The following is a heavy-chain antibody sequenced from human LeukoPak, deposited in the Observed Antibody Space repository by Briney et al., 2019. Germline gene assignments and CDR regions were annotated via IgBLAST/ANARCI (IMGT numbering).Heavy chain of an antibody. D-gene: IGHD3-22*01. CDR3: ARIRRYYYDSSGYYDYDY. V-gene: IGHV1-2*06. Sequence: ASVKVSCKASGYTFTGYYMHWVRQAPGQGLEWMGRINPNSGGTNYAQKFQGRVTMTRDTSISTAYTELSRLRSDDTAVYYCARIRRYYYDSSGYYDYDYCGEGTLVTVSS. J-gene: IGHJ4*02. CDR2: INPNSGGT. CDR1: GYTFTGYY.